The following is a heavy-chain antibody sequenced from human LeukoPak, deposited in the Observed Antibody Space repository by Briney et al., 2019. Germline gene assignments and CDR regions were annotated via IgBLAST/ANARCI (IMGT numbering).Heavy chain of an antibody. CDR3: AAGEWEQLLNY. V-gene: IGHV1-24*01. D-gene: IGHD1/OR15-1a*01. CDR2: FDPADGEI. J-gene: IGHJ4*02. Sequence: ASVKVSCKFSGYSLTELSVHWVRQAPGKGPEWMGGFDPADGEIIYPQKFQGRVTMTEDTSSDTAYMELSGLRFEDTAVYYCAAGEWEQLLNYWGQGTLVTVSS. CDR1: GYSLTELS.